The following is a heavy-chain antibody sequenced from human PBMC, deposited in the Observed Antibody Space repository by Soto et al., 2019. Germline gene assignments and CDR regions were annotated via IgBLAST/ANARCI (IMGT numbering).Heavy chain of an antibody. Sequence: GASVKVSCKAAGDTFTSYDMHWVRQAPGQGLEWMGIINPSGGSTSYAQKFQGRVTMTRDTSTSTVYMELSSLRSEDTAVYYCARDRRRREYSQHWRPGTLVTL. CDR2: INPSGGST. J-gene: IGHJ1*01. CDR1: GDTFTSYD. V-gene: IGHV1-46*01. CDR3: ARDRRRREYSQH. D-gene: IGHD6-6*01.